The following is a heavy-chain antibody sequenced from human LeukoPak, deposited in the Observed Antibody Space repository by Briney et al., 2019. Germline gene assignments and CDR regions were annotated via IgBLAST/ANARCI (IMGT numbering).Heavy chain of an antibody. J-gene: IGHJ3*02. D-gene: IGHD3-22*01. CDR1: GFTFSSYA. V-gene: IGHV3-23*01. Sequence: GGSLRLSCAASGFTFSSYAMSWVRQAPGEGLEWVSAISGSGGSTYYADSVKGRFTISRDNSKNTLYLQMNSLRAEDTAVYYCAKDLETITMIVVVITDAFDIWGQGTMVTVSS. CDR2: ISGSGGST. CDR3: AKDLETITMIVVVITDAFDI.